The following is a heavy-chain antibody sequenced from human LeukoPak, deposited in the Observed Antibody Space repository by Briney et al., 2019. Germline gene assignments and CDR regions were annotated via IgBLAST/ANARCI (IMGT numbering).Heavy chain of an antibody. CDR1: GFTFSTYG. CDR3: ARGGYSGTYFFDY. Sequence: GGSLRLSCAASGFTFSTYGMHWVRQAPGKGLEWVAVVWYDGSNIHYVDSVKGRFTISRDNSKSTLYLQMNSLTAEDTAVHYCARGGYSGTYFFDYWGQGTLVTVSS. CDR2: VWYDGSNI. V-gene: IGHV3-33*08. D-gene: IGHD1-26*01. J-gene: IGHJ4*02.